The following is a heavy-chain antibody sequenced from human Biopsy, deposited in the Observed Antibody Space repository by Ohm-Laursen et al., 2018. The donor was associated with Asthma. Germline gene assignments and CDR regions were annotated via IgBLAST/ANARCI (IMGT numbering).Heavy chain of an antibody. CDR3: ARKAGSCISRTCYSLDF. V-gene: IGHV1-69*13. CDR1: GGTFNTYV. Sequence: EASVKVSCKSLGGTFNTYVIRWVRQAPGQGLEWMGGINSGFGTTTYPQKVQDRVTITADDSTSTVYMELSSLRSEDTAVYYCARKAGSCISRTCYSLDFWGQGTMVTVSS. CDR2: INSGFGTT. D-gene: IGHD2-2*01. J-gene: IGHJ4*02.